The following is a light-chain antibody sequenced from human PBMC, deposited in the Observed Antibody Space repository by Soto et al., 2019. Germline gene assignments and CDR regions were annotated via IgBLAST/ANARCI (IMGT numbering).Light chain of an antibody. V-gene: IGLV2-18*02. CDR2: EVS. J-gene: IGLJ1*01. CDR1: SSNVGSYNR. Sequence: QSVLTQPPSVSGSPGQSVTISCTGTSSNVGSYNRVSWYQQPPGTAPKLMIYEVSNRPSGVPDRFSGSMSGNTASLTISGPQAEDEADYYCNSYTSTNTYVFGTGTKVTVL. CDR3: NSYTSTNTYV.